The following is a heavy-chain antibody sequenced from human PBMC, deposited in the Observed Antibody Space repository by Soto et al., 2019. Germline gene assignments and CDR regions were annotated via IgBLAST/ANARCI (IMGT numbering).Heavy chain of an antibody. D-gene: IGHD3-10*01. CDR1: GGSISSGGYY. J-gene: IGHJ6*03. V-gene: IGHV4-31*03. CDR3: ARGRGYYYGSGSPNKSGNYYYYMDV. Sequence: SETLSLTCTVSGGSISSGGYYWSWIRQHPGKGLEWIGYIYYSGSTYYNPSLKSRVTISVDTSKNQFSLKLSSVTAADTAVYYCARGRGYYYGSGSPNKSGNYYYYMDVWGKGTTVTVSS. CDR2: IYYSGST.